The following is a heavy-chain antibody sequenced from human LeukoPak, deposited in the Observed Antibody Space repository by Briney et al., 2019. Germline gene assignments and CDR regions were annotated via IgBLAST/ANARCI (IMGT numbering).Heavy chain of an antibody. J-gene: IGHJ5*02. V-gene: IGHV1-2*02. CDR2: INPNSGGT. CDR1: GYTFTGYY. CDR3: SRVGGYCRSTSCNWLDP. D-gene: IGHD2-2*01. Sequence: ASVKVSCKASGYTFTGYYMHWVRQAPGQGLEWMGWINPNSGGTNYAQKFQGRVTMTRDTSISRAYMELSRLRSDGTPGSYWSRVGGYCRSTSCNWLDPWGQGTLVTVSS.